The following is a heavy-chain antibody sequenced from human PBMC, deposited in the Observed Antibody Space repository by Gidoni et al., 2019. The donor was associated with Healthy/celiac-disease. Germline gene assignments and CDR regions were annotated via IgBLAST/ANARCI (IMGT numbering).Heavy chain of an antibody. D-gene: IGHD3-9*01. CDR1: GGSISSSSYY. V-gene: IGHV4-39*01. CDR3: ARHNARGGYYDILTYFDY. CDR2: IYYSGST. J-gene: IGHJ4*02. Sequence: QLQLQESGPGLVKPSETLSLTCTVSGGSISSSSYYWGWIRQPPGKGLEWIGSIYYSGSTYYNPSLKSRVTISVDTSKNQFSLKLSSVTAADTAVYYCARHNARGGYYDILTYFDYWGQGTLVTVSS.